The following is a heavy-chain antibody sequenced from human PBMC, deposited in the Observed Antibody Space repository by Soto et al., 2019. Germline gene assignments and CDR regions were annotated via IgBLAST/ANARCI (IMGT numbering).Heavy chain of an antibody. CDR3: ASLYGDYVYY. V-gene: IGHV5-10-1*01. J-gene: IGHJ4*02. CDR2: IDPSDSYT. CDR1: GYSFTSYW. D-gene: IGHD4-17*01. Sequence: GESLKISCKGSGYSFTSYWISWVRQMPGKGLEWMGRIDPSDSYTNYSPSFQGHVTISADKSISTAYLQWCSLKASDTAMYYCASLYGDYVYYWGQGTLVTVSS.